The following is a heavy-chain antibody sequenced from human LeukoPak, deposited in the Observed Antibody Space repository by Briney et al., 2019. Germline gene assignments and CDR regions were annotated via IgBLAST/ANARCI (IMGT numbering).Heavy chain of an antibody. Sequence: SQTLSLTCTVSGGSISSGDYYWSWIRQPPGKGLEWIGYIYYSGSTYHNPSLKSRVTISVDTPKNQFSLKLSSVTAADTAVYYCARVSVRRLELRVFDYWGQGTLVTVSS. CDR2: IYYSGST. D-gene: IGHD1-7*01. V-gene: IGHV4-30-4*08. CDR1: GGSISSGDYY. J-gene: IGHJ4*02. CDR3: ARVSVRRLELRVFDY.